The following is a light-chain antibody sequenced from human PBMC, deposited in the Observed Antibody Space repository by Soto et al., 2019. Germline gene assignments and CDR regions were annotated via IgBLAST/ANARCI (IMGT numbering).Light chain of an antibody. J-gene: IGLJ1*01. Sequence: QSVLTQPASVSGSPGQSITISCTGTSSDVGGYIYVSWYQQHPGKAPKLMIYDVTSRPSGVSYRFSGSKSGNTASLTISGLQDEEEPDPYCSSYKTRSSYVFGTGTKVTVL. CDR2: DVT. CDR1: SSDVGGYIY. V-gene: IGLV2-14*01. CDR3: SSYKTRSSYV.